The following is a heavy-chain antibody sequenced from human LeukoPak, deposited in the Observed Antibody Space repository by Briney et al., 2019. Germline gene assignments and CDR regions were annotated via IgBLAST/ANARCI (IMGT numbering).Heavy chain of an antibody. J-gene: IGHJ6*02. CDR2: ISAYNGNT. CDR1: GYTFTSYG. Sequence: GASVKVSCKASGYTFTSYGISWVRQAPGQGLEWMGWISAYNGNTNYAQKLQGRVTMTTDTSTSTAYMELRSLRSDDTAVYYCARVMGDLTTVTSYFHYYYYYGMDVWGQRTTVTVSS. V-gene: IGHV1-18*01. CDR3: ARVMGDLTTVTSYFHYYYYYGMDV. D-gene: IGHD4-17*01.